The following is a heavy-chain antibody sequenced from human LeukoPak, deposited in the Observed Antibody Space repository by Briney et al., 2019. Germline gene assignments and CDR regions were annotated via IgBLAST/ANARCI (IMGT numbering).Heavy chain of an antibody. V-gene: IGHV1-24*01. CDR1: GYTPTELS. CDR3: ATTPSRGATDFDY. Sequence: ASVKVSCKVSGYTPTELSMHWVRQAPGKGLEWMGGFDPEDGETIYAQKFQGRVTMTEDTSTDTAYMELSSLRSEDTAVYYCATTPSRGATDFDYWGQGTLVTVSS. D-gene: IGHD1-26*01. J-gene: IGHJ4*02. CDR2: FDPEDGET.